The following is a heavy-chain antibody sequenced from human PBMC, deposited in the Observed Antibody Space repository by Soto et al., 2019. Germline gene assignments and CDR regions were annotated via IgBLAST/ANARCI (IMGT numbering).Heavy chain of an antibody. CDR3: ARAPMVLSRSYFDS. D-gene: IGHD2-8*01. J-gene: IGHJ4*02. V-gene: IGHV4-59*01. Sequence: ETLSLTCTVSGGSISNFYWSWIRQPPGKGLEWIGYISYSGNTNYNPSLKSRVSISVDTSKNQLSLNLTSVAAADTAVYYCARAPMVLSRSYFDSWGQGTPVTVSS. CDR1: GGSISNFY. CDR2: ISYSGNT.